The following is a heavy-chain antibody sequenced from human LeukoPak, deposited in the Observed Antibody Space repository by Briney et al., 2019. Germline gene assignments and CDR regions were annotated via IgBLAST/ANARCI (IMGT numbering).Heavy chain of an antibody. CDR3: AIRSSGYYGSGSPIDY. CDR2: ISSSSSYI. D-gene: IGHD3-10*01. J-gene: IGHJ4*02. Sequence: PGRSLRLSCAASRFTFSSYSMNWVRQAPGKGLEWVSSISSSSSYIYYADSVKGRFTISRDNAKNSLYLQMNSLRAEDTAVYYCAIRSSGYYGSGSPIDYWGQGTLVTVSS. CDR1: RFTFSSYS. V-gene: IGHV3-21*01.